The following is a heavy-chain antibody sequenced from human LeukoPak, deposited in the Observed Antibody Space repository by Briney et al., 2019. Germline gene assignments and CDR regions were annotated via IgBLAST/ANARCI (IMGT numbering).Heavy chain of an antibody. D-gene: IGHD3-10*01. V-gene: IGHV4-61*05. CDR1: GGSISSSSYY. CDR3: ARVRAELWFGNYYFDD. CDR2: IYYSGNT. J-gene: IGHJ4*02. Sequence: SETLSLTCTVAGGSISSSSYYWGWIRQPPGKGLEWIGYIYYSGNTNYNPSLKSRVTISLDTSKNQFSLKLSSVTAADTAVYYCARVRAELWFGNYYFDDWGQGTLVTVSS.